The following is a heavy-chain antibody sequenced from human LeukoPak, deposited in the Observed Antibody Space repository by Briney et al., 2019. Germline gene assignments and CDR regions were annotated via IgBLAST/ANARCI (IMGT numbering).Heavy chain of an antibody. CDR2: IKQDGSEK. CDR3: ARPPRVVPAPDY. Sequence: PGGPLRLSCAASGFTFSSYWMSWVRQAPGKGLEWVANIKQDGSEKYYVDSVKGRFTISRDNAKNSLFLQMNSLRGEDTAVYYCARPPRVVPAPDYWGQGTLVTVSS. CDR1: GFTFSSYW. J-gene: IGHJ4*02. D-gene: IGHD2-2*01. V-gene: IGHV3-7*01.